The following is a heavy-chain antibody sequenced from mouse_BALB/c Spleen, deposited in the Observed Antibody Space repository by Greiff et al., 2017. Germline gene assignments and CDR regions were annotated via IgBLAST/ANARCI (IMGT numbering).Heavy chain of an antibody. Sequence: VKLMESGPGLVAPSQSLSITCTVSGFSLTSYDISWIRQPPGKGLEWLGVIWTGGGTNYNSAFMSRLSISKDNSKSQVFLKMNSLQTDDTAIYYCVREAYGLYYFDYWGQGTTRTVSS. CDR1: GFSLTSYD. J-gene: IGHJ2*01. D-gene: IGHD3-3*01. CDR3: VREAYGLYYFDY. V-gene: IGHV2-9-2*01. CDR2: IWTGGGT.